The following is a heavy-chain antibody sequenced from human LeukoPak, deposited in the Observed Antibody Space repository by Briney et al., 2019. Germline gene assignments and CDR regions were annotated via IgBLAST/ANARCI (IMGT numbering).Heavy chain of an antibody. D-gene: IGHD3-3*01. CDR3: AKDLTNYDFWSGYFNSYYFDY. CDR2: ISGSGGST. CDR1: GFTFSSYA. J-gene: IGHJ4*02. V-gene: IGHV3-23*01. Sequence: PGGSLRLSCAASGFTFSSYAMSWVRQAPGKGLEWVSAISGSGGSTYYADSVKGRFTISRDNSKNTLYLQMNSLRAEDTAVYYCAKDLTNYDFWSGYFNSYYFDYWGQGTLVTVS.